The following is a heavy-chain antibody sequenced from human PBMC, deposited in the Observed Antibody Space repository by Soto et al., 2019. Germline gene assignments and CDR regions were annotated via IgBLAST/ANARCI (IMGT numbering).Heavy chain of an antibody. J-gene: IGHJ2*01. D-gene: IGHD3-3*01. CDR2: ISGSGGSK. CDR3: AKSTIFGVVINNWYFDL. V-gene: IGHV3-23*01. CDR1: GFTFSSYA. Sequence: EVQLLESGGGLVQPGGSLRLSCAASGFTFSSYAMSWVRQAPGKGLEWVSAISGSGGSKYNADSVKGRFTISRDNSKNTLYLQMNSLRAEDTAVYYCAKSTIFGVVINNWYFDLWGRGTLVTVSS.